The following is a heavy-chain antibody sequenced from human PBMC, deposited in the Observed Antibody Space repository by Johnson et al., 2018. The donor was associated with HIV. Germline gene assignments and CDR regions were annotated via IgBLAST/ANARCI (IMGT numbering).Heavy chain of an antibody. Sequence: QVQPVESGGGVVQPGRSLRLSCTASGFTFSNYAMHWVRQAPGKGLEWVAVISFDESNYYYADSVKGRFPISRDNSKNTLYLQMNRLRAEDTAVYYCARFGYSGYEGDAFDIWGQGTMVTVSS. V-gene: IGHV3-30*14. CDR2: ISFDESNY. D-gene: IGHD5-12*01. CDR1: GFTFSNYA. J-gene: IGHJ3*02. CDR3: ARFGYSGYEGDAFDI.